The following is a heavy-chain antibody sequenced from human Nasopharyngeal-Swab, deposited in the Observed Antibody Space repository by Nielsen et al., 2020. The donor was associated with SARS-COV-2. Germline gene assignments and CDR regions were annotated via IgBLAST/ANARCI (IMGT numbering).Heavy chain of an antibody. V-gene: IGHV1-46*01. CDR2: INPSGGST. CDR3: AREWIQLWPDAFDI. D-gene: IGHD5-18*01. J-gene: IGHJ3*02. Sequence: WVRQAPGQGLEWMGIINPSGGSTSYAQKFQGRVTMTRDTSTSTVYMELSSLRSEDTAVYYCAREWIQLWPDAFDIWGQGTMVTVPS.